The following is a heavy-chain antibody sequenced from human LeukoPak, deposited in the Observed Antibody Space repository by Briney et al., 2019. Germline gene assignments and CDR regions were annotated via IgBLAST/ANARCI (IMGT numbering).Heavy chain of an antibody. CDR1: GFTFSSYG. V-gene: IGHV3-33*01. J-gene: IGHJ5*02. CDR2: IWYDGSNK. Sequence: GGSLRLSCAASGFTFSSYGMHWVRQAPGKGLEWVAVIWYDGSNKYYADSVKGRFTISRDNSKNTLYLQMNSLRAEDTAVYYCAREITMVRGADWFDPWGQGTLVTVSS. D-gene: IGHD3-10*01. CDR3: AREITMVRGADWFDP.